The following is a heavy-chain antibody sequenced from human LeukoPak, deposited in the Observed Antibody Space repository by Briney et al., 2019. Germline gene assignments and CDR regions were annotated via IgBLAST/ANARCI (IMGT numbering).Heavy chain of an antibody. CDR3: ARESYCSGGSCGRYFDS. CDR1: GFTFSNYW. Sequence: GGSLRLSCAASGFTFSNYWMHWVRQAPGRGLVWVSRVSNDGNNTNYADSVKGRFTISRDNANNTLYLQMNSLRAEDTAVYYCARESYCSGGSCGRYFDSWGQGTLVTVSS. D-gene: IGHD2-15*01. V-gene: IGHV3-74*01. J-gene: IGHJ4*02. CDR2: VSNDGNNT.